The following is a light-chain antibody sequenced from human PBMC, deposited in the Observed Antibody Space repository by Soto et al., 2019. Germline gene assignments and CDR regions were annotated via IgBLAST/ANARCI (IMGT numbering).Light chain of an antibody. CDR2: GAS. CDR3: QQYGSSPLT. Sequence: EIVLAQSPVTLSLSPGERATLSCRASQSVSSSYLAWYQQKPGQAPRLLIYGASSRATGIPDRFSGSGSGTDFALTISRLEPEDVAVYYCQQYGSSPLTFGGGTKVDIK. CDR1: QSVSSSY. V-gene: IGKV3-20*01. J-gene: IGKJ4*01.